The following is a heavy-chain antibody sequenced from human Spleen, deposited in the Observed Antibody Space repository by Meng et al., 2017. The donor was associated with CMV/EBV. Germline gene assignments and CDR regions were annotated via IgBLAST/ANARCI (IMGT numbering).Heavy chain of an antibody. CDR2: IIPDLGIT. D-gene: IGHD1-14*01. J-gene: IGHJ5*02. CDR3: ARPFDRGFDP. CDR1: GGTFTT. Sequence: KVSCKGPGGTFTTTAWVRQAPGQGLEWMGRIIPDLGITNYAQKFQGRVTITADKSTSTAYMEVTSLRSEDTAVYYCARPFDRGFDPWGQGTLVTVSS. V-gene: IGHV1-69*02.